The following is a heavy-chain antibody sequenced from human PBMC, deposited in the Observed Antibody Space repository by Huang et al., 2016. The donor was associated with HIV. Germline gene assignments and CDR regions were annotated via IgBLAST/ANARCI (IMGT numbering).Heavy chain of an antibody. Sequence: EVHLVESGGGLVKPGGSLRLSCVGSGLTFSDLSMNWVRQTPGRGLECVSFINSAGNQKSYADSVKGRFTISRDNSKNSLFLQMSNLRADDTAVYYCARLTNFDDTYWGRGTLVTVSS. D-gene: IGHD2-8*01. V-gene: IGHV3-21*06. J-gene: IGHJ4*02. CDR2: INSAGNQK. CDR1: GLTFSDLS. CDR3: ARLTNFDDTY.